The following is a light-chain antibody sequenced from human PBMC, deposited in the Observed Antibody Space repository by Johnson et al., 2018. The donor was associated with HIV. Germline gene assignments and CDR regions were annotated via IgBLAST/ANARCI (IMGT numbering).Light chain of an antibody. CDR1: SSNIGNNY. V-gene: IGLV1-51*01. CDR2: DNN. CDR3: GTWDSSLTSYV. J-gene: IGLJ1*01. Sequence: QSVLTQPPSVSAAPRQKVTISCSGSSSNIGNNYVSWYQQLPGTAPKLLIYDNNKRPSGIPGRFSGSKSGPSATLGITGLQTGDEADYYCGTWDSSLTSYVFGAGTKVTVL.